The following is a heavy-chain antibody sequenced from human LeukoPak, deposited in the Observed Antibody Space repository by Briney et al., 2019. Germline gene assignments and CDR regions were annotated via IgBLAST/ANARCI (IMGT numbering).Heavy chain of an antibody. D-gene: IGHD1-26*01. Sequence: PSETLSLTCTVSGGSISSYYWSWIRQPPGKGLEWIGYIYYSGSTNYNPSLKSRVTISVDTSKNQFSLKLSSVTAADTAVYYCARDIAKVGATKKYYFDYWGQGTLVTVSS. CDR3: ARDIAKVGATKKYYFDY. V-gene: IGHV4-59*12. CDR2: IYYSGST. J-gene: IGHJ4*02. CDR1: GGSISSYY.